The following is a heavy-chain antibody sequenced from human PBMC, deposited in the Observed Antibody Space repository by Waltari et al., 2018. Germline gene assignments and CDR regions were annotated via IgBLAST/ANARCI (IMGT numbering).Heavy chain of an antibody. J-gene: IGHJ3*02. V-gene: IGHV4-31*03. Sequence: QVQLQESGPGLVKPSQTLSLTCTVSGGSISSGGYYWSWIRQHPGKGLEWIGYIYYSGSTYYNPSLKSRVTRSVDTSKNQFSLKLSSVTAADTAVYYCARDFSGRNDAFDIWDQGTMVTVSS. CDR1: GGSISSGGYY. CDR2: IYYSGST. D-gene: IGHD1-26*01. CDR3: ARDFSGRNDAFDI.